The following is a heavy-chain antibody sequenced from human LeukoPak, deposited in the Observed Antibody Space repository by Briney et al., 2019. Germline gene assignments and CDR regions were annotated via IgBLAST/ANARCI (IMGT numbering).Heavy chain of an antibody. J-gene: IGHJ4*02. V-gene: IGHV4-61*01. D-gene: IGHD5-18*01. CDR1: GGSISSSSYY. CDR2: IYYSGST. CDR3: ARDVGSGYSYGYPNYYFDY. Sequence: SETLSLTCTVSGGSISSSSYYWSWIRQPPGKGLEWIGYIYYSGSTNYNPSLKSRVTISVDTSKNQFSLKLSSVTAADTAVYYCARDVGSGYSYGYPNYYFDYWGQGTLVTVSS.